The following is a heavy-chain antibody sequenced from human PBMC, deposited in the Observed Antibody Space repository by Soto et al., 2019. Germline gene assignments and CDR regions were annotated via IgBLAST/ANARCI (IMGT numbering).Heavy chain of an antibody. Sequence: GGSLRLSCAASGFTFSSYAMGWVRQAPGKGLEWVSAISGSGGSTYYADSVKGRFTISRDNSKNTLYLQMNSLRAEDTAVYYCAKARGHIVVVVAATPGPFDYWGQGTLVTVSS. V-gene: IGHV3-23*01. CDR1: GFTFSSYA. D-gene: IGHD2-15*01. CDR2: ISGSGGST. J-gene: IGHJ4*02. CDR3: AKARGHIVVVVAATPGPFDY.